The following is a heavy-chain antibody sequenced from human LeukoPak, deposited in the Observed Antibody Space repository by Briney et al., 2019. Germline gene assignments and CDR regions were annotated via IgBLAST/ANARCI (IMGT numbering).Heavy chain of an antibody. CDR2: INHSGST. D-gene: IGHD2-21*01. Sequence: SETLSLTCAVYGGSFSGYYWSWIRQPPGKGPEWIGEINHSGSTNYNPSLKSRVTMSVDTSKNQFSLKLSSVTAADTAVYYCASFLRWIGYENDYWGQETLVTVSS. CDR3: ASFLRWIGYENDY. CDR1: GGSFSGYY. J-gene: IGHJ4*02. V-gene: IGHV4-34*01.